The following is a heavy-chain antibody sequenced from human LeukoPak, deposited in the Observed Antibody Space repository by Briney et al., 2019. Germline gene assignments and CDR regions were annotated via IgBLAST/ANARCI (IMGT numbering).Heavy chain of an antibody. CDR1: GFTFNNYG. Sequence: PGGSLRLSCAASGFTFNNYGMSWVRQAPGKGLEWVSAITGGGGSTFYAGSVKGRFTISRDNSKNTLSLQMNSLRAEDTAVYYCAKGIDNSGYYPIDYWGQGTLVAVSS. V-gene: IGHV3-23*01. CDR3: AKGIDNSGYYPIDY. D-gene: IGHD3-22*01. CDR2: ITGGGGST. J-gene: IGHJ4*02.